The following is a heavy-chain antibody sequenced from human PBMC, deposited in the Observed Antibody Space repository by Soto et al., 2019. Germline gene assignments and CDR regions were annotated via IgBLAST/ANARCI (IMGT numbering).Heavy chain of an antibody. CDR2: IWYDGSNK. CDR3: ARDNDFWSGYHIDY. V-gene: IGHV3-33*01. CDR1: GFTFSSYG. J-gene: IGHJ4*02. Sequence: GGSLRLSCAASGFTFSSYGMHWVRQAPGKGLEWVAVIWYDGSNKYYADSVKGRFTISRDNSKNTLYLQMNSLRAEDTAVYYCARDNDFWSGYHIDYWGQGTLVTVSS. D-gene: IGHD3-3*01.